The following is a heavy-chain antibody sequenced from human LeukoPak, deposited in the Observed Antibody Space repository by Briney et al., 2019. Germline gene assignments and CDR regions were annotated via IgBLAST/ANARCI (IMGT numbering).Heavy chain of an antibody. Sequence: GASVKVSCKASGYTFTGYYMHWVRQAPGQGLEWMGWINPNSGGTNYAQKFQGRVTMTRDTSTSTAYMELSRLRSDDTAVYYCASHTTTVTTSWFDPWGQGTLVTVSS. CDR2: INPNSGGT. J-gene: IGHJ5*02. V-gene: IGHV1-2*02. CDR3: ASHTTTVTTSWFDP. CDR1: GYTFTGYY. D-gene: IGHD4-17*01.